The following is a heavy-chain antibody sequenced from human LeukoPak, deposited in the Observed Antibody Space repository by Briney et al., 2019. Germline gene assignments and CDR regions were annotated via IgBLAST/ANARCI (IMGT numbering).Heavy chain of an antibody. Sequence: GGSLRLSCAASGFTFSSYAMSWVRQAPGKGLKWVSAISGSGGSTYYADSVKGRFTISRDNSKNTLYLQMNSLRAEDTAVYYFAKEQEYSSGWYADWYFDLWGRGTLVTVSS. J-gene: IGHJ2*01. V-gene: IGHV3-23*01. CDR1: GFTFSSYA. D-gene: IGHD6-19*01. CDR3: AKEQEYSSGWYADWYFDL. CDR2: ISGSGGST.